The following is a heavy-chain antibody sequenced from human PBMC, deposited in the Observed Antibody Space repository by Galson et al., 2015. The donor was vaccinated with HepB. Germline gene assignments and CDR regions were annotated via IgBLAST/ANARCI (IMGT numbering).Heavy chain of an antibody. CDR2: INGRGSTR. CDR3: VKEGSWFGGDWFDP. Sequence: SLRLSCAGSGFIFRHHAMAWIRQAPGKGLEWVSGINGRGSTRSYSAAAKGRFSLSRDNSKDTVFLQMDNLRAEDTAVYYCVKEGSWFGGDWFDPWGQGALVTVS. D-gene: IGHD3-16*01. J-gene: IGHJ5*02. CDR1: GFIFRHHA. V-gene: IGHV3-23*01.